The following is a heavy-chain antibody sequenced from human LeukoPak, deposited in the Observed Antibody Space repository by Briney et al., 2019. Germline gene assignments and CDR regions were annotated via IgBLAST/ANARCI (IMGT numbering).Heavy chain of an antibody. J-gene: IGHJ5*02. CDR3: ARGRKHIVVVTARAWFDP. Sequence: SETLSLTCTVSGGSISSNSYYWGWIRQPPGKWLEWIGEINHSGSTNYNPSLKRRVTISVDTSKNQFSLKLSSVTAADTAVYYCARGRKHIVVVTARAWFDPWGQGTLVTVSS. V-gene: IGHV4-39*07. D-gene: IGHD2-21*02. CDR1: GGSISSNSYY. CDR2: INHSGST.